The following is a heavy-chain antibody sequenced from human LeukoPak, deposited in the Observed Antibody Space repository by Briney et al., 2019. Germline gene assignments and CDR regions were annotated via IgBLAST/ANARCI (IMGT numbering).Heavy chain of an antibody. Sequence: ASVKVSCKASGYTFTGYYMHWVRQAPGQGLEWMGIVHPSSGSTNYPQKFQGRVTMTRDTSTTTVYMVLSSLRSDDTAVCYCARGGDSGYDPFDYWGQGTLVTVSS. CDR3: ARGGDSGYDPFDY. D-gene: IGHD5-12*01. J-gene: IGHJ4*02. V-gene: IGHV1-46*01. CDR2: VHPSSGST. CDR1: GYTFTGYY.